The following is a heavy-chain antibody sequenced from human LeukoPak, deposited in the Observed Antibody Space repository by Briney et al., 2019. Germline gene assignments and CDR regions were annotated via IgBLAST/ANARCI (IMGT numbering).Heavy chain of an antibody. J-gene: IGHJ4*02. V-gene: IGHV4-59*01. CDR2: IYYSGST. CDR3: ARRGITIFPVDH. CDR1: GGSISSYY. Sequence: SETLSLTCTVSGGSISSYYWSWIRQPPGKGLEWIGYIYYSGSTNYNPSLKSRVTISVDTSKNQFSLKLSSVTAADTAVYYCARRGITIFPVDHWGQGTLVTVSS. D-gene: IGHD3-9*01.